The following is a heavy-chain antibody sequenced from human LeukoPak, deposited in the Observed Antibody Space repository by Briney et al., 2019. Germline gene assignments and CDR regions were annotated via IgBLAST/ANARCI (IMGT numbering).Heavy chain of an antibody. J-gene: IGHJ5*02. V-gene: IGHV3-53*01. CDR3: ARDSDCGDYVTGPS. CDR2: IYSGGST. CDR1: GFTFSSYS. D-gene: IGHD4-17*01. Sequence: GGSLRLSCAASGFTFSSYSMNWVRQAPGKGLEWVSVIYSGGSTYYADSVKGRFTISRDNSKNTLYLQMNSLRAEDTAVYYCARDSDCGDYVTGPSWGQGTLVTVSS.